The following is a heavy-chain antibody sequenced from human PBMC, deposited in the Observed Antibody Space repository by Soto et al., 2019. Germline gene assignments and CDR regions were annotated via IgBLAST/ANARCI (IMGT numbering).Heavy chain of an antibody. Sequence: HLQESGPGLVKPSGTLSLTCDVSGGSISSSSWWTWVRQSPWKGLEWIGEIYHAGSPNYNPSFQSRVTILADKSKNHFSLRLTSVTAADTAIYYCARSLSFRGDFDVWGQGTTVTVSS. D-gene: IGHD2-21*02. CDR3: ARSLSFRGDFDV. V-gene: IGHV4-4*02. CDR1: GGSISSSSW. J-gene: IGHJ3*01. CDR2: IYHAGSP.